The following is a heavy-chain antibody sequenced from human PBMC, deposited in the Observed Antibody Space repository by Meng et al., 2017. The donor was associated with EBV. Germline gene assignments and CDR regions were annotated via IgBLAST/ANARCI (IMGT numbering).Heavy chain of an antibody. J-gene: IGHJ4*02. D-gene: IGHD3-10*01. Sequence: QLQLQESGPGLVKPSXXXXLXXPVSGGSISSSSYYWGWIRQPPGKGLEWIGSIYYSGSTYYNPSLKSRVTISVDTSKNQFSLKLSSVTAADTAVYYCARSSPVRFGELSNWGQGTLVTVSS. CDR1: GGSISSSSYY. CDR2: IYYSGST. CDR3: ARSSPVRFGELSN. V-gene: IGHV4-39*07.